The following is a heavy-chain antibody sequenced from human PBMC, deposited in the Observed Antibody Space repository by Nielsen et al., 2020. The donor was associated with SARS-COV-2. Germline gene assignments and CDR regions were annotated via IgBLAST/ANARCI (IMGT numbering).Heavy chain of an antibody. Sequence: GGSLRLSCADSGFTFSAYNMNWVRQAPGKGLEWVANIKQDGSEKYYVDSVKGRFTISRDNAKNSLYLQMNSLRAEDTAVYYCAKRGGGAVAGTYYFDYWGQGTLVTVSS. D-gene: IGHD6-19*01. CDR1: GFTFSAYN. CDR2: IKQDGSEK. V-gene: IGHV3-7*05. J-gene: IGHJ4*02. CDR3: AKRGGGAVAGTYYFDY.